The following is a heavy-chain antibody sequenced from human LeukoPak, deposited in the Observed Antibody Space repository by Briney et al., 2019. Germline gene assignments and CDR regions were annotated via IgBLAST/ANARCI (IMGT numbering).Heavy chain of an antibody. CDR3: ATDNYGTLDY. Sequence: AASVKVSCKASGYTFTAYYIHWVRRAPGQGLEWMGWIDPRSGATKCTQKFQGRVTMIRDTSISTVYLELNGLTFDDTAVYYCATDNYGTLDYWGQGTLVTVSS. V-gene: IGHV1-2*02. CDR1: GYTFTAYY. J-gene: IGHJ4*02. CDR2: IDPRSGAT. D-gene: IGHD3-16*01.